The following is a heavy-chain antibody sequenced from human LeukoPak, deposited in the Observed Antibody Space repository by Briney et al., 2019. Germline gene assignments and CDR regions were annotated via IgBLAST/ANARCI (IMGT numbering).Heavy chain of an antibody. CDR2: ISGSGGST. J-gene: IGHJ4*02. CDR1: GFTFGSYA. Sequence: GGSLRLSCAASGFTFGSYAMNWVRQAPGKGLEWVSAISGSGGSTYYADSVKGRFTISRDNSKNTLYLQMNSLRAEDTAVYYCAKDVVGYSSGWYYFDYWGQGTLVTVSS. D-gene: IGHD6-19*01. CDR3: AKDVVGYSSGWYYFDY. V-gene: IGHV3-23*01.